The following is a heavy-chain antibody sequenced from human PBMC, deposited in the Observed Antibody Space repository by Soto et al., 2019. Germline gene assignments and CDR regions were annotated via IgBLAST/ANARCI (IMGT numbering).Heavy chain of an antibody. Sequence: QVQLVQSGAEVKKPGSSVKVSCKASGGTFSSYTISWVRQAPGQGLEWMGRIITILGIANYAQKFQGRVTITADKSTSTAYMELSSLRSEDTAVYYCAGGYCSSTSCYLEDWGQGTLVTVSS. CDR2: IITILGIA. CDR3: AGGYCSSTSCYLED. V-gene: IGHV1-69*02. J-gene: IGHJ4*02. D-gene: IGHD2-2*01. CDR1: GGTFSSYT.